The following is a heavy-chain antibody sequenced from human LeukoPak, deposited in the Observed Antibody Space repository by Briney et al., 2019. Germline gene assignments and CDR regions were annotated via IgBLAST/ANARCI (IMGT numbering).Heavy chain of an antibody. CDR2: ISGSGGST. CDR1: GFTFSSYA. CDR3: AKITDCSSTSCPSYFDY. V-gene: IGHV3-23*01. Sequence: PGGSLRLSCAASGFTFSSYAMSWVRQAPGKGLEWVSAISGSGGSTYYADSVKGRFTISRDNSKNTLYLQMNSLRAEDTAVYYCAKITDCSSTSCPSYFDYWGQGTLVTVSS. D-gene: IGHD2-2*01. J-gene: IGHJ4*02.